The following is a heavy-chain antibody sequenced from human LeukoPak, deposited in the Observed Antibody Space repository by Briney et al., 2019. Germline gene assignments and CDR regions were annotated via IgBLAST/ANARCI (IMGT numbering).Heavy chain of an antibody. CDR1: GGSFSGYY. J-gene: IGHJ3*02. CDR2: INHSGST. D-gene: IGHD6-13*01. V-gene: IGHV4-34*01. CDR3: ARGNRGSSWYAI. Sequence: TASETLSLTCAVYGGSFSGYYWSWIRQPPGKGLEWIGEINHSGSTNYNPSLKSRVTISVDTSKNQFSLKLSSVTAADTAVYYCARGNRGSSWYAIWGQGTMVTVSS.